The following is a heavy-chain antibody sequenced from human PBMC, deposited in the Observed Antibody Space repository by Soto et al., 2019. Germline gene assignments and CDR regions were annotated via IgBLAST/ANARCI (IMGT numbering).Heavy chain of an antibody. D-gene: IGHD2-2*01. V-gene: IGHV1-18*01. CDR1: GFPFTDYG. CDR3: ARGPESRSTAYFDY. Sequence: ASVKVSCKASGFPFTDYGFTWVRQAPGEGLGWMGWISAYTGNTNYAQKVQGRVTMSTDTSTSIAYLELRSLRSDDTAVYYCARGPESRSTAYFDYWGQGTLVTVSS. J-gene: IGHJ4*02. CDR2: ISAYTGNT.